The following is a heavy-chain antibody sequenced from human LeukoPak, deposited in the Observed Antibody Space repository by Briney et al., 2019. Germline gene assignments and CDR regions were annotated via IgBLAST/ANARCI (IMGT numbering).Heavy chain of an antibody. CDR3: TTAIWAFPAFDI. CDR1: GFTFSNVW. D-gene: IGHD7-27*01. J-gene: IGHJ3*02. CDR2: IKSKTDGGTT. V-gene: IGHV3-15*01. Sequence: GGSLRLSCAASGFTFSNVWMNWVRQAPGKGLEWVGCIKSKTDGGTTDYAAPVKGRFTISRHDSKNTLYLQMNSLKTEDTAIYYCTTAIWAFPAFDIWGQGTMVTVSS.